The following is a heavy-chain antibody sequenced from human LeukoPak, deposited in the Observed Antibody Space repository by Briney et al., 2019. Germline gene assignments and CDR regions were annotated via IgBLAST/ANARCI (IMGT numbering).Heavy chain of an antibody. CDR3: ARGPSTGVVVIIRLFDY. V-gene: IGHV4-34*01. CDR2: INHSGST. D-gene: IGHD3-22*01. CDR1: VGSFSGYY. Sequence: SETLSLTCAVYVGSFSGYYWSWIRQPPGKGLEWIGEINHSGSTNYNPSLKSRVTISVDTSKNQFSLKLSSVTAADTAVYYCARGPSTGVVVIIRLFDYWGQGTLVTVSS. J-gene: IGHJ4*02.